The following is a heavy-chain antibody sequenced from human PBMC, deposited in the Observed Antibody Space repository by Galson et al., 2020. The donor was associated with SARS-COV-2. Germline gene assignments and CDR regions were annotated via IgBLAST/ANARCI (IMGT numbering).Heavy chain of an antibody. Sequence: GGSLRLSCAASGFTFSNFALHWVRQAPGKGLEWVAIISYDGTTKYNTDSMKGRFTISRDNSKNTLYLQMNSLRAEDTAVYYCAREGADYSSSYFDYWGQGTLVTVSS. D-gene: IGHD6-6*01. CDR3: AREGADYSSSYFDY. J-gene: IGHJ4*02. CDR1: GFTFSNFA. CDR2: ISYDGTTK. V-gene: IGHV3-30*10.